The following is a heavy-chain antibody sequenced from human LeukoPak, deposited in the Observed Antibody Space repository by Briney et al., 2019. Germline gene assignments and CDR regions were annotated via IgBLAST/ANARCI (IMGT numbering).Heavy chain of an antibody. V-gene: IGHV6-1*01. D-gene: IGHD3-10*01. J-gene: IGHJ3*01. CDR3: IAFDV. Sequence: SQTLSLTCVISGDSVSNTAAGWSWIRHPPSRGLEWVGRIYYRPQYRTQWFDDYAVSVRSRISINPDTSKNQFSLQFARGGLVRGTINSLIAFDVWGQGTMVTVSS. CDR2: IYYRPQYRTQWFD. CDR1: GDSVSNTAAG.